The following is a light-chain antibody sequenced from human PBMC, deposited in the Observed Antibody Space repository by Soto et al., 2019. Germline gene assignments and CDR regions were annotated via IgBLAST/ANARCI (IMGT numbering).Light chain of an antibody. CDR3: SSYTSSNTVV. J-gene: IGLJ2*01. Sequence: QSVLTQPASVSGSPGQSITISCTGTSSDVGGYNYVSWYQHHPGKAPKLMIYDVSNRPSGVSNRFSGSKSGNTASLTISGLQAEDEAYYYCSSYTSSNTVVFGGGTKLTVL. CDR1: SSDVGGYNY. V-gene: IGLV2-14*03. CDR2: DVS.